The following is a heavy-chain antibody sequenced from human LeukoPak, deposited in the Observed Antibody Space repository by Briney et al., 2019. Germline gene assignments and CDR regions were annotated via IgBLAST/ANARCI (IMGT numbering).Heavy chain of an antibody. CDR1: GYTFTGYY. CDR3: ARVMRHYYGSGSYFGY. D-gene: IGHD3-10*01. CDR2: INPNSGGT. Sequence: ASVNVSCKASGYTFTGYYMHWVRQAPGQGLEWMGWINPNSGGTNYAQKFQGRVTMTRDTSISTAYMELSRLRSDDTAVYYCARVMRHYYGSGSYFGYWGQGTLVTVSS. J-gene: IGHJ4*02. V-gene: IGHV1-2*02.